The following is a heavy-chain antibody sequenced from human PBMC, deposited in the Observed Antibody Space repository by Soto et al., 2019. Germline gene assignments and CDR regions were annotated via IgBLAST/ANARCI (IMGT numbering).Heavy chain of an antibody. J-gene: IGHJ3*02. CDR3: ERVGYYESSGYHSHAFDI. CDR2: IIPIFGTA. V-gene: IGHV1-69*13. CDR1: AGTFSGYA. Sequence: SVKVSCKASAGTFSGYAISWVRQAPGQGLEWMGGIIPIFGTANYARKFQGRVTITADESTSTAYVELSSLRSEDTAVYYCERVGYYESSGYHSHAFDIWARGTMVTVSS. D-gene: IGHD3-22*01.